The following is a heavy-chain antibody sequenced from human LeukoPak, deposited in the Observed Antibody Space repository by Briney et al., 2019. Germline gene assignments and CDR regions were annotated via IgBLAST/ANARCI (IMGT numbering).Heavy chain of an antibody. D-gene: IGHD3-10*01. Sequence: PSETLSLTCAVYGGSFTGYCWSWIRQPPGKGLEWIGYIYYSGSTNYNPSLKSRVTISVDTSKNQFSLKLSSVTAADTAVYYCARASLRARGVPEFDYWGQGTLVTVSS. V-gene: IGHV4-59*01. CDR2: IYYSGST. J-gene: IGHJ4*02. CDR1: GGSFTGYC. CDR3: ARASLRARGVPEFDY.